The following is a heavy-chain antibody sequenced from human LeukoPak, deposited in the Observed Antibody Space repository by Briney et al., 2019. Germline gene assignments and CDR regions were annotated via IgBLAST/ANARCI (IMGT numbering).Heavy chain of an antibody. CDR1: GFVFDDYD. D-gene: IGHD4/OR15-4a*01. V-gene: IGHV3-48*01. J-gene: IGHJ4*02. CDR3: ARRAGAYSHPYDY. CDR2: ISSSSSTI. Sequence: PGGSLRLSCGASGFVFDDYDMHWVRQAPGKGLEWVSYISSSSSTIYYADSVKGRFTISRDNAKNSLYLQMNSLRAEDTAVYYCARRAGAYSHPYDYWGQGTLVTVSS.